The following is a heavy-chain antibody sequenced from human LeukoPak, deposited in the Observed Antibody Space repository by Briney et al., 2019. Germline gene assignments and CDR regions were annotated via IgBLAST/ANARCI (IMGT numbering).Heavy chain of an antibody. Sequence: SETLSLTCAVYGGSFSGYYWSWIRQPPGKGLEWIGSIYYSGSTYYNPSLKSRVTISVDTSKNQFSLKLSSVTAADTAVYYCASLDYYDSSGYVGAFDIWGQGTMVTVSS. V-gene: IGHV4-34*01. J-gene: IGHJ3*02. CDR2: IYYSGST. CDR3: ASLDYYDSSGYVGAFDI. D-gene: IGHD3-22*01. CDR1: GGSFSGYY.